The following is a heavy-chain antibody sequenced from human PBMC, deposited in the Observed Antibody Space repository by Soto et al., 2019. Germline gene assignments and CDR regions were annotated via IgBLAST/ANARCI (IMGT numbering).Heavy chain of an antibody. CDR1: GFTSSDYY. J-gene: IGHJ4*02. CDR3: ARRLVKYYFDY. V-gene: IGHV3-11*01. Sequence: GGSLRLSCAASGFTSSDYYMSWIRQAPGKGLEWVSYISSSGSTIYYADSVKGRFTISRDNAKNSLYLQMNSLRAEDTAVYYCARRLVKYYFDYWGQGTLVTVSS. CDR2: ISSSGSTI.